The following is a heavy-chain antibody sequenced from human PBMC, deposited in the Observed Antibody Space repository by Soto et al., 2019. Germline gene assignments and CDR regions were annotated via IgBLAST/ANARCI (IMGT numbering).Heavy chain of an antibody. CDR3: ARGRQTRPKGDFDY. CDR1: GYTFTSYA. Sequence: GASVKVSCKASGYTFTSYAMHWVRQAPGQRLEWMGWINAGNGNTKYSQKFQGRVTITRDTSASTAYMELSSLRSEDTAVYYCARGRQTRPKGDFDYWGQGTLVTVSS. J-gene: IGHJ4*02. CDR2: INAGNGNT. V-gene: IGHV1-3*01.